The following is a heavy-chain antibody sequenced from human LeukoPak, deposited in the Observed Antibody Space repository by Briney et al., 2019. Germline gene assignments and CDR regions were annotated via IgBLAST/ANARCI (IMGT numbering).Heavy chain of an antibody. D-gene: IGHD1-26*01. CDR3: TRVGATFLDY. V-gene: IGHV3-73*01. CDR2: IRSKANSYAT. CDR1: GFTFSGSA. J-gene: IGHJ4*02. Sequence: GGSLRLSCAASGFTFSGSAMHWVRQAFGKGLAWVGRIRSKANSYATAYAASVKGRFTISRDDSKNTAYLQMNSLKTEDTAVYYCTRVGATFLDYWGQGTLVTVSS.